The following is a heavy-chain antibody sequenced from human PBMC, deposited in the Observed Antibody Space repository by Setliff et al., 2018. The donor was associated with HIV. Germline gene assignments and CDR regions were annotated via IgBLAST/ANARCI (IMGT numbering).Heavy chain of an antibody. V-gene: IGHV5-51*01. D-gene: IGHD1-26*01. CDR2: IYPGDSDT. CDR3: ARILVGGTRAFDV. Sequence: GESLKISCKGSGYSFTSYWIGWVRQMPGKGLEWMGIIYPGDSDTRYSPYFQGQVTISADKSISTAYLQWSSLRAEDTAVYYCARILVGGTRAFDVWGQGTMVTVSS. J-gene: IGHJ3*01. CDR1: GYSFTSYW.